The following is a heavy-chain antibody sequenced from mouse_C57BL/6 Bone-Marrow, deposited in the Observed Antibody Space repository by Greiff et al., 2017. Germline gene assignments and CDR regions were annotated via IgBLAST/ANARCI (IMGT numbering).Heavy chain of an antibody. J-gene: IGHJ3*01. CDR3: ARQRAY. V-gene: IGHV5-9*01. CDR1: GFTFSSYT. CDR2: ISGGGGNT. Sequence: DVQLVESGGGLVKPGGSLKLSCAASGFTFSSYTMPWVRQTPEKRLEWVATISGGGGNTYYPDSVKGRFTISRDNAKNTLYLQLSSLRSEDTALYYCARQRAYWGQGTLVTVSA.